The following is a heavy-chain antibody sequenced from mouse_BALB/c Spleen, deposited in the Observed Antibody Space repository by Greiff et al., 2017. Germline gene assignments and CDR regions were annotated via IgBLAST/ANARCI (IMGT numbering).Heavy chain of an antibody. CDR1: GFNIKDTY. V-gene: IGHV14-3*02. D-gene: IGHD2-2*01. CDR2: IDPANGNT. Sequence: LQESGAELVKPGASVKLSCTASGFNIKDTYMHWVKQRPEQGLEWIGRIDPANGNTKYDPKFQGKATITADTSSNTAYLQLSSLTSEDTAVYYCARARIYYGYDEWGQGTLVTVSA. J-gene: IGHJ3*01. CDR3: ARARIYYGYDE.